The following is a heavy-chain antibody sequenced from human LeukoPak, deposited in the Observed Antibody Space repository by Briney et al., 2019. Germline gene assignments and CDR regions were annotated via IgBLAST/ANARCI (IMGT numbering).Heavy chain of an antibody. CDR1: GFTFDDYT. Sequence: GGSLRLSCAASGFTFDDYTMHWVRQAPGKGLEWVSLISWDGGSTYYADSVKGRFTISRDNSKSSLYLQMNSLRTEDTALYYCAKNGIAAAGRDYYYYMDVWGKGTTVTISS. V-gene: IGHV3-43*01. D-gene: IGHD6-13*01. J-gene: IGHJ6*03. CDR3: AKNGIAAAGRDYYYYMDV. CDR2: ISWDGGST.